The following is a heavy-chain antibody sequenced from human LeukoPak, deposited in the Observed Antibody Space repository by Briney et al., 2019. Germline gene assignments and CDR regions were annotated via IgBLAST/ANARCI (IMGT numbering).Heavy chain of an antibody. V-gene: IGHV4-34*01. D-gene: IGHD5-18*01. CDR2: INHSGST. CDR1: GGSFSGYY. Sequence: SETLSLTCAVYGGSFSGYYWSWIRQPPGKGLEWIGEINHSGSTDYNPSLKSRVTISVDTSKNQFSLKLSSVTAADTAVYYCARGRGYSYGYGFYGMDVWGQGTTVTVSS. CDR3: ARGRGYSYGYGFYGMDV. J-gene: IGHJ6*02.